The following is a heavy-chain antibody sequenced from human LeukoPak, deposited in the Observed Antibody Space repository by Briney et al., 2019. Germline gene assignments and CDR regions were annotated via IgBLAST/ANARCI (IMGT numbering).Heavy chain of an antibody. CDR1: GGSFSGYY. CDR3: ARGQGGVLTGYYYYYGMDV. D-gene: IGHD3-9*01. CDR2: INHSGST. J-gene: IGHJ6*02. Sequence: SETLSLTCAVYGGSFSGYYWSWIRQPPVKGLEWIGEINHSGSTNYNPSLKSRVTISVDTSKNQFSLKLSSVTAADTAVYYCARGQGGVLTGYYYYYGMDVWGQGTTVTVSS. V-gene: IGHV4-34*01.